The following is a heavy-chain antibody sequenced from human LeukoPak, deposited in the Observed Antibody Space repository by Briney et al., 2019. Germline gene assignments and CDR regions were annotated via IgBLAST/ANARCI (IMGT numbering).Heavy chain of an antibody. V-gene: IGHV3-23*01. J-gene: IGHJ4*02. D-gene: IGHD3-22*01. CDR1: GFTFSSYA. CDR2: ISGSGGST. Sequence: PGGSLRLSCAASGFTFSSYAMSWVRQAPGKGLEWVSAISGSGGSTYYADSVKGRFTISRDNSKNTLYLQMNSLRAEDTAVYYCAKDSSSFRGYDSSGYYPDYFDYWGQGTLVTVSS. CDR3: AKDSSSFRGYDSSGYYPDYFDY.